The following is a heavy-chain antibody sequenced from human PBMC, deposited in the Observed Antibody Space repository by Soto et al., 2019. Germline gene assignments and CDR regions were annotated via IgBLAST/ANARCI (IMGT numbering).Heavy chain of an antibody. V-gene: IGHV3-30*18. CDR3: AKEGVWFGELRGDAFDI. J-gene: IGHJ3*02. Sequence: QVQLVESGGGVVQPGRSLRLSCAASGFTFSSYGMHWVRQAPGKGLEWVAVISYDGSNKYYADSVKGRFTISRDNSKNTLYLQMNSLRAEDTAVYYCAKEGVWFGELRGDAFDIWGQGTMVTVSS. D-gene: IGHD3-10*01. CDR1: GFTFSSYG. CDR2: ISYDGSNK.